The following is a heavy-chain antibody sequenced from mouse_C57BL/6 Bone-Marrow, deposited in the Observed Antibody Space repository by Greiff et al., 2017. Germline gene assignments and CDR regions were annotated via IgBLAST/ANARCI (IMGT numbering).Heavy chain of an antibody. V-gene: IGHV1-63*01. CDR3: AVYYSNYWYFDV. CDR2: IYPGGGYT. D-gene: IGHD2-5*01. J-gene: IGHJ1*03. Sequence: QVQLQQSGAELVRPGTSVKMSCKASGYTFPNYWIGWAKQRPGHGLEWIGDIYPGGGYTNYNEKFKGKATLTADKSSSTAYMQFSSLTSEDSAIYYCAVYYSNYWYFDVWGTGTTVTVSS. CDR1: GYTFPNYW.